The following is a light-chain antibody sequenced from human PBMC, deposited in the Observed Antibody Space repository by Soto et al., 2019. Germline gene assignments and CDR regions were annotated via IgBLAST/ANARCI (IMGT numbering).Light chain of an antibody. CDR3: HQYGSLYT. CDR2: GAS. V-gene: IGKV3-20*01. CDR1: QSVSSSY. J-gene: IGKJ2*01. Sequence: EIVLTQSPGTLSLSPGERATLSCRASQSVSSSYLAWYQQKPGQAPRLLIYGASSRATGIPDRFSGSGSGTYFTLTISRLEPEAFAVYYCHQYGSLYTFGQGTKLEIK.